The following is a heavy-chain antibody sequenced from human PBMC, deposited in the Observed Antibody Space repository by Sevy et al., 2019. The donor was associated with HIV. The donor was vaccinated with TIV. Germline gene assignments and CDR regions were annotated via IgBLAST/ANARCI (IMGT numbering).Heavy chain of an antibody. D-gene: IGHD6-6*01. CDR1: GYTFTNYA. Sequence: ASVKVSCKASGYTFTNYAMNWVRQAPGQGLEWMGWINTNTGNPTYAQGFTGRFVFSLDTSVTTAYLQISSLKADDTAVYYCARDANLYSSSLPFDYWGQRTLVTVSS. CDR3: ARDANLYSSSLPFDY. V-gene: IGHV7-4-1*02. CDR2: INTNTGNP. J-gene: IGHJ4*02.